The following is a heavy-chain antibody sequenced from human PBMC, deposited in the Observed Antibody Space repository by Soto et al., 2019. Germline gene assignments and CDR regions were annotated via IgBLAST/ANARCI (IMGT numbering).Heavy chain of an antibody. V-gene: IGHV5-51*01. Sequence: GESLKISCKVSRYSFTSYSIGWVRQMPGKGLEWMGIIYPGDSDTRYSPSFQGQVTISADKSISTAYLQWSSLKASDTAMYYCARSALPHCGGDCYPSHWGQGTLVTVSS. CDR1: RYSFTSYS. D-gene: IGHD2-21*02. CDR2: IYPGDSDT. CDR3: ARSALPHCGGDCYPSH. J-gene: IGHJ4*02.